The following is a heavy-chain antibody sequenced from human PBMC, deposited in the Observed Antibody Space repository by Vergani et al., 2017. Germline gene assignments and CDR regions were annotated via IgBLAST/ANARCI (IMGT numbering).Heavy chain of an antibody. Sequence: EVQLVESGGGLVQPGRSLRLSCTASGFTFGDYAMSWVRQAPGKGLEWVGFIRSKAYGGTTEYAASVKGRFTISRDDSKSIAYLQMNSLKTEDTAVYYCARGSVVAATEFDYWGQGTLVTVSS. CDR1: GFTFGDYA. J-gene: IGHJ4*02. V-gene: IGHV3-49*04. CDR2: IRSKAYGGTT. D-gene: IGHD2-15*01. CDR3: ARGSVVAATEFDY.